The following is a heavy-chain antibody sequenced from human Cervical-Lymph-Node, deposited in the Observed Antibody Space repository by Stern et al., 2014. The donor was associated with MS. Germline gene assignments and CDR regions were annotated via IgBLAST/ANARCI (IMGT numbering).Heavy chain of an antibody. CDR1: GYDFNRYD. CDR2: VLSGVGST. D-gene: IGHD3-10*01. Sequence: VQLVQSGAEVKKPGASVKVSCKTSGYDFNRYDIHWVRQAPGQGHAWMGLVLSGVGSTTYAAMWQGRVSMTRDTAASTVYLEMRSLRSEDTAGYYCARSGLGGAVGSWGQGTLVTVSA. V-gene: IGHV1-46*02. J-gene: IGHJ5*02. CDR3: ARSGLGGAVGS.